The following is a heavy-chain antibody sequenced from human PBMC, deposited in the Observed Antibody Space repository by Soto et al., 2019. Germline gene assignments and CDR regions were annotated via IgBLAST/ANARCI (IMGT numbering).Heavy chain of an antibody. CDR2: VHLGGRT. D-gene: IGHD4-17*01. V-gene: IGHV4-39*01. Sequence: QLQLLESGPGLVKPSETLSLTCTVSGGYMSSSAYYWGWIRQPPGKGLEWIGSVHLGGRTYYNPSLKSRVTISLDTSKKQLSLKVRSLTAADTAVYYCTRQPNYDYGDYGPSDFWGQGTLITVSS. J-gene: IGHJ4*02. CDR1: GGYMSSSAYY. CDR3: TRQPNYDYGDYGPSDF.